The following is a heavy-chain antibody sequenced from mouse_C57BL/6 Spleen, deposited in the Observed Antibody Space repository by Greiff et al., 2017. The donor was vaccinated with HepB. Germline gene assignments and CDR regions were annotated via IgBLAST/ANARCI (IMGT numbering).Heavy chain of an antibody. Sequence: EVQLQESGGGLVKPGGSLKLSCAASGFTFSSYAMSWVRQTPEKRLEWVATISDGGSYTYYPDNVKGRFTISRDNAKNNLYLQMSHLKSEDTAMYYCARKGNYDAMDYWGQGTSVTVSS. CDR3: ARKGNYDAMDY. CDR2: ISDGGSYT. J-gene: IGHJ4*01. CDR1: GFTFSSYA. V-gene: IGHV5-4*01. D-gene: IGHD2-1*01.